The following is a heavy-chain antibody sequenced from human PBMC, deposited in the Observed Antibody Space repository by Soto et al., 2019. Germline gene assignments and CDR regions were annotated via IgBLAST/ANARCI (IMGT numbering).Heavy chain of an antibody. CDR1: GVSVTNGDYY. Sequence: SETLSLTCAVSGVSVTNGDYYWSWMRQSPGKGLEWIGNIYYTETTIYNPSLNSRLNISIDTSRNQFSLQLTSVTATDSAIYYCARQRRGGYWFDPWGQGTLVTVSS. CDR2: IYYTETT. CDR3: ARQRRGGYWFDP. J-gene: IGHJ5*02. V-gene: IGHV4-30-4*01.